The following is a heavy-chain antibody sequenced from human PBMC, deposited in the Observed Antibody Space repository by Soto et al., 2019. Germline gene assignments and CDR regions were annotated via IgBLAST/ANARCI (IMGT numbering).Heavy chain of an antibody. D-gene: IGHD6-19*01. CDR3: AKLTTVSPGC. Sequence: GGSLRLSCAASGFAFSTSNMNWVRQAPGKGLEWLSYITSSSSTINYADSVKGRFTISRDNAKNSLYLQMNSLRDEDTAMYYCAKLTTVSPGCWGQGTLVTVSS. CDR1: GFAFSTSN. J-gene: IGHJ4*02. V-gene: IGHV3-48*02. CDR2: ITSSSSTI.